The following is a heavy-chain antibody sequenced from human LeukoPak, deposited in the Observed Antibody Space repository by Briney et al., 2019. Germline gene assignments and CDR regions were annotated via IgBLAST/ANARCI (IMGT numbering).Heavy chain of an antibody. V-gene: IGHV3-23*01. CDR3: AKASYYYGSGSYPHKAFDY. CDR1: GFTFSSYA. CDR2: ISGSGGST. J-gene: IGHJ4*02. D-gene: IGHD3-10*01. Sequence: GGSLRPPCAASGFTFSSYAMTWVRQAPGKGLEWVSAISGSGGSTYYADSVKGRFTISRDNSKNTLYLQMNSLRAEDTAVYYCAKASYYYGSGSYPHKAFDYWGQGTLVTVSS.